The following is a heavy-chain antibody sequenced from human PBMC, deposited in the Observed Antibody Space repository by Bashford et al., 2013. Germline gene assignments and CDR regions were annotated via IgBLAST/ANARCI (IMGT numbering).Heavy chain of an antibody. V-gene: IGHV3-33*01. J-gene: IGHJ3*02. D-gene: IGHD1-26*01. CDR2: IWYDGSNK. Sequence: GSLRLSCAASGFTFSSYGMHWVRQAPGKGLEWVAVIWYDGSNKYYADSVKGRFTISRDNSKNTLYLQMNSLRAEDTAVYYCARAIGGDAFDIWGQGTMVTVSS. CDR3: ARAIGGDAFDI. CDR1: GFTFSSYG.